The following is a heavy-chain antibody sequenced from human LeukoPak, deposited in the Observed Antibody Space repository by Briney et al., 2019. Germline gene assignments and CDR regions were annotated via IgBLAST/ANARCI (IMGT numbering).Heavy chain of an antibody. V-gene: IGHV3-30*04. CDR2: ISYDGSNK. CDR1: GFTFSSYA. D-gene: IGHD3-9*01. Sequence: PGGSLRLSCAASGFTFSSYAMHWVRQAPGKGLEWVAIISYDGSNKYFADSVKGRFTISRDNSKNTLYLQMNSLRGEDTAVYYCAKGAIQYFDWLSHFDYWGQGTLVTVSS. J-gene: IGHJ4*02. CDR3: AKGAIQYFDWLSHFDY.